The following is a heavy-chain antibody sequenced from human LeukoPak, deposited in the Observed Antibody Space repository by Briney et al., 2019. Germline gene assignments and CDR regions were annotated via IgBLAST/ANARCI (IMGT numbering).Heavy chain of an antibody. J-gene: IGHJ4*02. V-gene: IGHV1-2*02. Sequence: ASVKVSCKASGYTFTGYYMHWVRQAPGQGPGWMGWINPNSGGTSYAQKFQGRVTMTRDTSISTAYMELSRLRSDDTAVYYCARAKDGSGRGLYYFDYWGQGTLVTVSS. CDR2: INPNSGGT. CDR1: GYTFTGYY. CDR3: ARAKDGSGRGLYYFDY. D-gene: IGHD3-10*01.